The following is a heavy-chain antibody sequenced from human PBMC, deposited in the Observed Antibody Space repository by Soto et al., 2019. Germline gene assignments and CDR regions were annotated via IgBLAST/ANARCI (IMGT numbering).Heavy chain of an antibody. Sequence: RGPPSLSCAASGFTFSGYGIHWVRQAPGKGLEWVAVISYDGSNKYYADSVKGRFTISRDNSKNTLYLQMNSLRAEDTAVYYCAKARDQTDYDYWGQGTLVTLSS. CDR2: ISYDGSNK. J-gene: IGHJ4*02. CDR1: GFTFSGYG. CDR3: AKARDQTDYDY. V-gene: IGHV3-30*18. D-gene: IGHD2-2*01.